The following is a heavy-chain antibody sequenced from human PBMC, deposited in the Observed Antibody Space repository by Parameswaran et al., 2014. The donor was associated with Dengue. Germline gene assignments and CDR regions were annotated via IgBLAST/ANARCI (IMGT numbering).Heavy chain of an antibody. CDR3: ARRKYYYGSGPYYGMDV. V-gene: IGHV5-51*01. Sequence: WIRQPPGKGLEWMGIIYPGDSDTRYSPSFQGQVTISADKSTNTAYLQWSSLKASDSALYYCARRKYYYGSGPYYGMDVWGQGTTVTVSS. D-gene: IGHD3-10*01. J-gene: IGHJ6*02. CDR2: IYPGDSDT.